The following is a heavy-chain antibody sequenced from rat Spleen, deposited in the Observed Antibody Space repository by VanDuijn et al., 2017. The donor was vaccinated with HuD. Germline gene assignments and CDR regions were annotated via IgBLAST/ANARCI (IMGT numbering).Heavy chain of an antibody. CDR3: ARTNNPYFYVMDA. CDR1: GFNFNDHW. Sequence: EVKLVESGGGLVQPGRSLKLSCAVSGFNFNDHWMGWVRQAPGKGLEWIGEINKDSSTVKYSPSLKEKFTISRDNAQNTLFLQMNKLGSEDTAIYYCARTNNPYFYVMDAWGQGASVTVSS. CDR2: INKDSSTV. J-gene: IGHJ4*01. D-gene: IGHD3-4*01. V-gene: IGHV4-2*01.